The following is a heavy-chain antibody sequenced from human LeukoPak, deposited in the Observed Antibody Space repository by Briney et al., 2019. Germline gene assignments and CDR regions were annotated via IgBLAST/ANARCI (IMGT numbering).Heavy chain of an antibody. D-gene: IGHD3-10*01. Sequence: PGGSLRLSCAASGFTFSSYGMHWVRQAPGKGLEWVAVISYDGSNKDYADSVKGRFTLSRDDSKSTLYLQMNSLRAEDTAVYYCARDITLVRGVTFYYYYALDVWGQGTTVTVSS. V-gene: IGHV3-30*03. CDR3: ARDITLVRGVTFYYYYALDV. CDR1: GFTFSSYG. J-gene: IGHJ6*02. CDR2: ISYDGSNK.